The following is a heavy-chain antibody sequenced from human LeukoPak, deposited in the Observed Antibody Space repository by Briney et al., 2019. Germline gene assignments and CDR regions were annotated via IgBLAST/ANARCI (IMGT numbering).Heavy chain of an antibody. CDR2: IWYDGSNR. J-gene: IGHJ4*02. D-gene: IGHD3-3*01. Sequence: PGGSLRLSCAASGFTFGAYGMHWVRQAPGKGLEWVAVIWYDGSNRYYADFVKGRFTISRDNDEETLYLQMNSLRVEDTGVYYCARILHDFRSGYADHWGQGTLVTVSS. CDR3: ARILHDFRSGYADH. CDR1: GFTFGAYG. V-gene: IGHV3-33*01.